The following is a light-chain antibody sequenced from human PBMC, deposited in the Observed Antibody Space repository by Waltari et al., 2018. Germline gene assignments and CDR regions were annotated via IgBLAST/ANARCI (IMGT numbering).Light chain of an antibody. CDR2: VAS. CDR1: QSISNY. Sequence: DIQTTQSPSSLPASVGDRVTITCRASQSISNYLNWYQHKPGEAPKLLVYVASNLQRGVPSRFSGSGSETDFTLTISSLQLEDFATYYCQQSYNAPYTFGQGTNVEIK. V-gene: IGKV1-39*01. J-gene: IGKJ2*01. CDR3: QQSYNAPYT.